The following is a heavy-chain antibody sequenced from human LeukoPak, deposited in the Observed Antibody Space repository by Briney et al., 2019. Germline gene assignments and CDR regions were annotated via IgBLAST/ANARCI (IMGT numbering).Heavy chain of an antibody. CDR3: ARTSGSYSFDY. J-gene: IGHJ4*02. CDR2: ISTSGTTI. V-gene: IGHV3-48*03. Sequence: GGSLRLSCAASGFTFNTYEMSWVRQAPGKGLEWVSYISTSGTTIYYAVSVKGRFTISRDNAKNSLYLEMNSLRAEDTAVYYCARTSGSYSFDYWGQGTLVTVSS. D-gene: IGHD1-26*01. CDR1: GFTFNTYE.